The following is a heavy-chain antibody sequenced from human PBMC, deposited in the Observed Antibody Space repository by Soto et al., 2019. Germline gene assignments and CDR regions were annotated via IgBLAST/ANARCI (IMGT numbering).Heavy chain of an antibody. J-gene: IGHJ3*02. CDR2: IYYSGST. V-gene: IGHV4-39*01. CDR3: ARANVHYDFWSGPQNDDAFDI. Sequence: SETLSLTCTVSGGSISSGGYYWSWIRQHPGKGLEWIGSIYYSGSTYYNPSLKSRVTISVDTSKNQFSLKLSSVTAADTAVYYCARANVHYDFWSGPQNDDAFDIWGQGTMVTVSS. CDR1: GGSISSGGYY. D-gene: IGHD3-3*01.